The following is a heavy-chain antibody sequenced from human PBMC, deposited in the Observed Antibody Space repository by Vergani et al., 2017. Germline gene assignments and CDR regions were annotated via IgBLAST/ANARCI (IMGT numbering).Heavy chain of an antibody. V-gene: IGHV4-39*01. Sequence: QLQLQESGPGLVKPSETLSLTCTVSGGSISSSNYYWGWIRQPPGKGLEWTGTIYYSGSTYYNPSLKSRVTISVDTSKNQFSLKLSSVTAADTAVYYCARSQGDYWYFDLWGPGSLVTVSS. CDR1: GGSISSSNYY. CDR3: ARSQGDYWYFDL. CDR2: IYYSGST. J-gene: IGHJ2*01. D-gene: IGHD2-21*01.